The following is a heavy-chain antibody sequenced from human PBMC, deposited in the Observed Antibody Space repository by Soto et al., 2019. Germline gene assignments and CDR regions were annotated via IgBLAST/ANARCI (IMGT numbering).Heavy chain of an antibody. CDR1: GFSLSTSGVG. V-gene: IGHV2-5*01. CDR3: AHNNDFWSGYPDYYGMDV. Sequence: SGPTLVKPTQTLTLTCTFSGFSLSTSGVGVGWIRQPPGKALEWLALIYWNDDKRYSPSLKSRLTITKDTSKNQVVLTMTNMDPVDTATYYCAHNNDFWSGYPDYYGMDVWGQGTTVTVSS. CDR2: IYWNDDK. D-gene: IGHD3-3*01. J-gene: IGHJ6*02.